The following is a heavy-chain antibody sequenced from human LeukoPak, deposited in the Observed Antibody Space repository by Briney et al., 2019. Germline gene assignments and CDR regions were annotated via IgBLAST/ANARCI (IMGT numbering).Heavy chain of an antibody. Sequence: RGSLRLSCAASGVTFSSYSMNWVRQAPGKGLEWVSSISSSSSYIYYAGAVKGRFTISRENANNSRYLQMNRLRAEDTAVYYCARDKQLVQGGGVYWGQGTLVTVSS. D-gene: IGHD6-6*01. J-gene: IGHJ4*02. V-gene: IGHV3-21*01. CDR2: ISSSSSYI. CDR1: GVTFSSYS. CDR3: ARDKQLVQGGGVY.